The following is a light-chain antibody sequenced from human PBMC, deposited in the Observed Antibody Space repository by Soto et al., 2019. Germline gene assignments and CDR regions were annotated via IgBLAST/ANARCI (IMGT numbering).Light chain of an antibody. CDR1: QSVGGNS. Sequence: EIVLTPSRGTLSLSPGERATLSCRASQSVGGNSLAWFQQKPGQAPRLVMYGASNRATGIPDRFSGSGSGTDFTLTVSRLEPEDFAVYYCQQYHWAPDTFGQGTRLEIK. CDR3: QQYHWAPDT. CDR2: GAS. J-gene: IGKJ5*01. V-gene: IGKV3-20*01.